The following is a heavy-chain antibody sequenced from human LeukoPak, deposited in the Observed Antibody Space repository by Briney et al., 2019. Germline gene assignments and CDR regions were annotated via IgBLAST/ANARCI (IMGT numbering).Heavy chain of an antibody. Sequence: PSETLSLTCTVSGGSICIGSYYWSWTRQPAGEGLEWIGRIYTSGSTNYNPSLKSRVTISVDTSKNQFSLKLSSVTAADTAVYYCARVYYYDSSGLSIIDYWGQGTLVTVSS. CDR1: GGSICIGSYY. J-gene: IGHJ4*02. D-gene: IGHD3-22*01. CDR2: IYTSGST. CDR3: ARVYYYDSSGLSIIDY. V-gene: IGHV4-61*02.